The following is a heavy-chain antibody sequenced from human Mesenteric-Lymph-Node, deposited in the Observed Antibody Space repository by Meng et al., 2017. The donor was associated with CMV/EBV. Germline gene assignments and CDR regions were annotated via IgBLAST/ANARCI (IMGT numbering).Heavy chain of an antibody. CDR2: IRYDGNNE. J-gene: IGHJ4*02. D-gene: IGHD3/OR15-3a*01. V-gene: IGHV3-30*02. CDR1: AFSFSGYG. CDR3: ATQRSTDYYFDY. Sequence: GGSLSLSCAASAFSFSGYGMHWVRQAPGKGLDWVAFIRYDGNNEYYADSVKGRFTISRDNSKNTLYLQMNSLKTEDTALYYCATQRSTDYYFDYWGQGTLVTVSS.